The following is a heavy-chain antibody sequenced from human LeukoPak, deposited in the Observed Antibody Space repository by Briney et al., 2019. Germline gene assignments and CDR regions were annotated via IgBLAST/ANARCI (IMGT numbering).Heavy chain of an antibody. CDR3: ARSDTHHIHSSSWHFDY. D-gene: IGHD6-13*01. V-gene: IGHV4-59*01. CDR2: SSYSGSS. Sequence: SETLSLTCSASGGSIGTNYWSWIRQVPGKGLEWIGYSSYSGSSNYNPSLKSRVTISVDTSKTQFSQYLNSVTAADTAVYYCARSDTHHIHSSSWHFDYWGQGTLVTVSS. J-gene: IGHJ4*02. CDR1: GGSIGTNY.